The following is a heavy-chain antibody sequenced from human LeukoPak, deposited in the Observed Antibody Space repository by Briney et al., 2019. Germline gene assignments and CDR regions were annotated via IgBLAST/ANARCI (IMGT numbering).Heavy chain of an antibody. V-gene: IGHV3-11*01. CDR3: ARDPPPGFGYGMDV. Sequence: PGGSLRLSCAASGFTFSDYYMSWIRQAPGKGLEWVSYISSSGSTIYYADSVKGRFTMSRDNAKNSLFLQMNSLRAEDTAVYYCARDPPPGFGYGMDVWGQGTTVTVSS. CDR1: GFTFSDYY. D-gene: IGHD3-16*01. J-gene: IGHJ6*02. CDR2: ISSSGSTI.